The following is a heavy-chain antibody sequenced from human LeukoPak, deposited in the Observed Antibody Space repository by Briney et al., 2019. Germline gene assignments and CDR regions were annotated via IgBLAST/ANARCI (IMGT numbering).Heavy chain of an antibody. CDR2: ISGSGDST. J-gene: IGHJ3*02. CDR3: TKGSVLTIFGMAWHAFDI. D-gene: IGHD3-3*01. CDR1: GFTFRSFA. Sequence: GGSLRLSCAASGFTFRSFAVTWVRQAPGKGLEWVSVISGSGDSTYYADSVKRRFTISRDNSKNTLYLQMNSLRAEYTAIYYCTKGSVLTIFGMAWHAFDIWGQGTMVTVSP. V-gene: IGHV3-23*01.